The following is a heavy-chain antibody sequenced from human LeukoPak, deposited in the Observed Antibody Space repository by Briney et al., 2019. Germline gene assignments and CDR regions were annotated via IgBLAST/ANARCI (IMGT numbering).Heavy chain of an antibody. J-gene: IGHJ4*02. CDR2: ISWNSGYI. D-gene: IGHD6-19*01. CDR3: AKVRGTYSSGYFFDY. Sequence: GGSLRLSCAASGFTFDNYAMHWVRQAPGKGLEGLSIISWNSGYIGYADSVKGRFTISRDNAKKSLDLQMNRLRAEDTAFYYCAKVRGTYSSGYFFDYWGQGTLVTVSS. V-gene: IGHV3-9*01. CDR1: GFTFDNYA.